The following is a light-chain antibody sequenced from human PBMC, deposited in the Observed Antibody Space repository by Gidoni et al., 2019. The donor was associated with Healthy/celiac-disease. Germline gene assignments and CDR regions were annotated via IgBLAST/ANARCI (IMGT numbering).Light chain of an antibody. J-gene: IGKJ1*01. CDR2: GAS. V-gene: IGKV3-20*01. Sequence: DIVLTHSPGTLSLSPGERATLSCRASQSVSSSYLAWYQQKPGQAPRLLIYGASSRATGIPDRFSGSGSGTDFTLTISRREPEDFAVYYCQQYGSSRGTFXXXTKVEIK. CDR1: QSVSSSY. CDR3: QQYGSSRGT.